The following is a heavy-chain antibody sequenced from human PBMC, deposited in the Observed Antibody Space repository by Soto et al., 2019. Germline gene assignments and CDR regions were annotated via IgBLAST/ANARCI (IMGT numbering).Heavy chain of an antibody. Sequence: LSLTFTVSGXSVSSGDYYWSWVRQPPGKGLEWIGYINYSGTTYYNPSLKSRVIISVDLSKNQFSLKLRSATAADTAVYYCAREHIVVVPTAMQGGFYYYGMDVWGQGTTVTSP. J-gene: IGHJ6*02. V-gene: IGHV4-30-4*01. D-gene: IGHD2-2*01. CDR1: GXSVSSGDYY. CDR2: INYSGTT. CDR3: AREHIVVVPTAMQGGFYYYGMDV.